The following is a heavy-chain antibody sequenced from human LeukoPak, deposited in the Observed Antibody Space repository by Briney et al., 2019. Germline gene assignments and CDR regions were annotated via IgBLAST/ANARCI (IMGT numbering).Heavy chain of an antibody. CDR3: ARDLDIRDGYNLPDY. CDR1: GFTFSSYA. CDR2: ISYDGSNK. V-gene: IGHV3-30*04. Sequence: GRSLRLSCAASGFTFSSYAMHWVRQAPGKGLEWVAVISYDGSNKYYADSVKGRFTISRDNSKNTLYLQMNSLRAEDTAVYYCARDLDIRDGYNLPDYWGQGTLVTVSS. D-gene: IGHD5-24*01. J-gene: IGHJ4*02.